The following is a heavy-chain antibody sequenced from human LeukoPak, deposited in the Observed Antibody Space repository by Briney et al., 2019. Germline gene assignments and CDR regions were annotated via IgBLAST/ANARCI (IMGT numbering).Heavy chain of an antibody. CDR1: GFTFSSYA. CDR3: AKDVTYYYGSGSSPGFDY. J-gene: IGHJ4*02. D-gene: IGHD3-10*01. Sequence: GGSLRLSCAASGFTFSSYAMSGVRQAPGKGLEWVSAISGSGGSTYYADSVKGRFTISRDYSKNTLYLQMNSLRAEDTAVYYCAKDVTYYYGSGSSPGFDYWGQGTLVTVSS. V-gene: IGHV3-23*01. CDR2: ISGSGGST.